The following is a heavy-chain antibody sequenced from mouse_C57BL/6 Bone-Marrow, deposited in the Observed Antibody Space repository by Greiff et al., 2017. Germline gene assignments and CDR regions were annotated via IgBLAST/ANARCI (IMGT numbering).Heavy chain of an antibody. D-gene: IGHD2-3*01. J-gene: IGHJ4*01. CDR2: IDPEDGDT. CDR1: GFNIKDYY. Sequence: EVQLQLSGAELVRPGASVKLSCTASGFNIKDYYMHWVKQRPEQGLEWIGRIDPEDGDTEYAPKFQGKATMTADTSSNTAYLQLSSLTSEDTAVYYCTGDGYFYYAMDYWGQGTSVPVSS. V-gene: IGHV14-1*01. CDR3: TGDGYFYYAMDY.